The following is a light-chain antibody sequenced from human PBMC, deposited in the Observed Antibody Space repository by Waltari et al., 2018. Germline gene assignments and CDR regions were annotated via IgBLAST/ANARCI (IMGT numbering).Light chain of an antibody. J-gene: IGLJ1*01. CDR1: SSDVGCYNY. V-gene: IGLV2-23*02. CDR3: CSYAGSSTYV. Sequence: QSALTQPASVSGSPGQSITISCTGPSSDVGCYNYVSWYQQHPGKAPKLMIYDVTKRPSGVSNRFSGSKSGNTASLTISGLQAEDEADYHCCSYAGSSTYVFVIGTKVTVL. CDR2: DVT.